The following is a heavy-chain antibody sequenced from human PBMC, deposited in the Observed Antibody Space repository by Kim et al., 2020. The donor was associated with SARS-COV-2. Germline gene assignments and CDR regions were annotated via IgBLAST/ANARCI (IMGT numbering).Heavy chain of an antibody. CDR1: GFTFSSYW. J-gene: IGHJ4*02. CDR2: IKQDGSEK. CDR3: ARVLTTSIVVVPAAIFDY. V-gene: IGHV3-7*03. D-gene: IGHD2-2*01. Sequence: GGSLRLSCAASGFTFSSYWMSWVRQAPGKGLEWVANIKQDGSEKYYVDSVKGRFTISRDNAKNSLYLQMNSLRAEDTAVYYCARVLTTSIVVVPAAIFDYWGQGTLVTVSS.